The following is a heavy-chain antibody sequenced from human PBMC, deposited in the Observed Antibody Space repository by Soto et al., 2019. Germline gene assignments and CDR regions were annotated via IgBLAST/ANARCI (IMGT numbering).Heavy chain of an antibody. D-gene: IGHD2-21*02. CDR2: ISYDGSNK. Sequence: GGSLRLSCAASGFTFSSYAMHWVRQAPGKGLEWVAVISYDGSNKYYADSVKGRFTISRGNSKNTLYLQMDSLRAEDTAVYYCARDIGGDDYYYGMDVWGQGTTVTVSS. CDR3: ARDIGGDDYYYGMDV. J-gene: IGHJ6*02. V-gene: IGHV3-30-3*01. CDR1: GFTFSSYA.